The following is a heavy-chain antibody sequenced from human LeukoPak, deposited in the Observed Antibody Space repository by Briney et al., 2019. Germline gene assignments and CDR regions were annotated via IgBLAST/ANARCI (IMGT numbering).Heavy chain of an antibody. CDR2: IKHDGSEA. Sequence: TGGSLRLSCAASEFTFNRYWMSWVRQAPGKGLEWVANIKHDGSEAHYVDSVKSRFTISRDNAKNSLSLQMNSLNVDDTGVYFCTRDALFGSGRTHLDFWSQGTLVSVSS. CDR3: TRDALFGSGRTHLDF. D-gene: IGHD3-10*01. V-gene: IGHV3-7*04. CDR1: EFTFNRYW. J-gene: IGHJ4*02.